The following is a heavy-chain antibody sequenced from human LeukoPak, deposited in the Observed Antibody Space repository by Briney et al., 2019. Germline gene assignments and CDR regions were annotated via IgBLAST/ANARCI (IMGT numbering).Heavy chain of an antibody. V-gene: IGHV3-33*07. J-gene: IGHJ6*02. CDR1: GRTIGLYG. CDR2: IWFDGSNK. CDR3: AREKYEGSGSHYFALDV. D-gene: IGHD3-10*01. Sequence: GGSLRLSCEASGRTIGLYGMFWVRQAPGKGLEWVAAIWFDGSNKYYADSVKGRFTISRDNSRNTVLLQVDSLSAEDTAVYYCAREKYEGSGSHYFALDVWGQGTIVIVSS.